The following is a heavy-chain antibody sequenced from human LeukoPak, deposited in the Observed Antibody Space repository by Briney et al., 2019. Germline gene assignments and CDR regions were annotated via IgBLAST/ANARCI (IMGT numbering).Heavy chain of an antibody. CDR3: ANLARPLDY. Sequence: PGGSLRLSCVASGFTFSTYGMHWVRQAPGKGLEWVAYIRYDGSSEYLYSVKGRFTISRGNSKNTLYLQMTSLKPEDTAVYYCANLARPLDYWGQGALVIVSS. J-gene: IGHJ4*02. D-gene: IGHD6-6*01. CDR1: GFTFSTYG. V-gene: IGHV3-30*02. CDR2: IRYDGSSE.